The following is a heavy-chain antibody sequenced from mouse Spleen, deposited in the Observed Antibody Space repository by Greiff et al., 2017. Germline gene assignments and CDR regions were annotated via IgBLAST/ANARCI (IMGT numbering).Heavy chain of an antibody. Sequence: QVQLQQSGPGLVQPSQSLSITCTVSGFSLTSYGVHWVRQSPGKGLEWLGVIWSGGSTDYNAAFISRLSISKDNSKSQVFFKMNSLQADDTAIYYCARIPNWDEAYWGQGTLVTVSA. CDR2: IWSGGST. CDR1: GFSLTSYG. CDR3: ARIPNWDEAY. V-gene: IGHV2-2*01. D-gene: IGHD4-1*01. J-gene: IGHJ3*01.